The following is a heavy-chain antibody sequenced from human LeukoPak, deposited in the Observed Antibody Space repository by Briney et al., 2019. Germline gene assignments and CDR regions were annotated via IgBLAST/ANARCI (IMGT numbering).Heavy chain of an antibody. V-gene: IGHV3-30*18. CDR1: GFTFRSFV. D-gene: IGHD3-10*01. Sequence: PGGSLRLSCAASGFTFRSFVMHWVRQAPGKGLEWVAAISYEDGTNKYYADSVKGRFTISRDNSKTTLFLQMNRLRAEDTAIYYCTKERPEEQYESGSYFDFWGQGPLVTVSS. CDR3: TKERPEEQYESGSYFDF. J-gene: IGHJ4*02. CDR2: ISYEDGTNK.